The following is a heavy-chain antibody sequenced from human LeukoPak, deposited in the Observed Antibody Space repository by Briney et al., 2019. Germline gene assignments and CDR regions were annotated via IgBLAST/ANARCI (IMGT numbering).Heavy chain of an antibody. J-gene: IGHJ3*02. D-gene: IGHD1-7*01. CDR2: IGSRSAYT. Sequence: GGSLRLSCAASGFTFSSYSMNWVRQAPGKGLEWISSIGSRSAYTYYADSVKGRFTISRDNTKNSLYLQMNSLRAGDTAVYYCARGGLNFDAFDIWGQGTMVTVSS. CDR1: GFTFSSYS. CDR3: ARGGLNFDAFDI. V-gene: IGHV3-21*01.